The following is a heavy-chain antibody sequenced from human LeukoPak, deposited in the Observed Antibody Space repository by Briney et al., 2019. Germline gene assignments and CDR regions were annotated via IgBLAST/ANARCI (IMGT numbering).Heavy chain of an antibody. CDR2: IDSSGSYT. CDR1: GFTFSSYA. J-gene: IGHJ4*02. D-gene: IGHD3-3*01. CDR3: ARGIEDRITIFGY. V-gene: IGHV3-23*05. Sequence: GGSLRHSCAVSGFTFSSYAMRWVRQARGKGVEWVSAIDSSGSYTWYDDCVKGRFTISRDNSKNTLYLQMNSLRAEDTAVYYCARGIEDRITIFGYWGQGTLVTVPS.